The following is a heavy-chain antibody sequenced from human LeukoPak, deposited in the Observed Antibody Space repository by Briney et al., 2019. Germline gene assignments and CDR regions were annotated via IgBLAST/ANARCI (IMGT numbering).Heavy chain of an antibody. CDR3: ARQDWSSSSSWVDY. J-gene: IGHJ4*02. CDR1: GGSISSYY. Sequence: PSETLSLTCTVSGGSISSYYWSWIRQPPGKGLEWIGYIYYSGSTNYNPSPKSRVTISVDTSKNQFSLKLSSVTAADTAVYYCARQDWSSSSSWVDYWGQGTLVTVSS. CDR2: IYYSGST. V-gene: IGHV4-59*08. D-gene: IGHD6-13*01.